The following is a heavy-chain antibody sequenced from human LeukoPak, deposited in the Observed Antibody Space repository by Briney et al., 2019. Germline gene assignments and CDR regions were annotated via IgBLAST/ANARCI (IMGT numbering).Heavy chain of an antibody. D-gene: IGHD4-17*01. CDR3: ARVGYGDEDY. CDR2: IYYSGST. J-gene: IGHJ4*02. CDR1: GGSISSSSYY. Sequence: SETLSLTCTVSGGSISSSSYYWGWIRQPPGKGLEWIGSIYYSGSTYYNPSLKSRVTISVDTSKNQFSLKLSSVTAADTAVYYCARVGYGDEDYWGQGTLVTVSS. V-gene: IGHV4-39*07.